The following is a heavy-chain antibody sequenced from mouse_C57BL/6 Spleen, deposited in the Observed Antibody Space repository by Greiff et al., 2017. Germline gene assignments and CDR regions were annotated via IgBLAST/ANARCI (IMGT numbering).Heavy chain of an antibody. CDR2: IYPGGGYT. CDR1: GYTFTNYW. V-gene: IGHV1-63*01. Sequence: VKLMESGAELVRPGTSVTMSCKASGYTFTNYWIGWAKQRPGHGLEWIGDIYPGGGYTNYNEKFKGKATLTADKSSSTAYMQFSSLTSEDSAIYYCARYDYDGSLFAYWGQGTLVTVSA. D-gene: IGHD2-4*01. J-gene: IGHJ3*01. CDR3: ARYDYDGSLFAY.